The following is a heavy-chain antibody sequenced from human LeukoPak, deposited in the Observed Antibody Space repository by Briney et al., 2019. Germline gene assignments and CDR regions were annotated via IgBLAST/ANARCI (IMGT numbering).Heavy chain of an antibody. V-gene: IGHV3-30*03. J-gene: IGHJ2*01. CDR1: GFTFSSYG. CDR3: ARDLVNYYDSSGYYPRGDRRYFDL. CDR2: ISYDGSNK. Sequence: GGSLRLSCAASGFTFSSYGMHWVRQAPGKGLEWVAVISYDGSNKYYADSVKGRFTISRDNSKNTLYLQMNSLRAEDTAVYYCARDLVNYYDSSGYYPRGDRRYFDLWGRGTLVTVSS. D-gene: IGHD3-22*01.